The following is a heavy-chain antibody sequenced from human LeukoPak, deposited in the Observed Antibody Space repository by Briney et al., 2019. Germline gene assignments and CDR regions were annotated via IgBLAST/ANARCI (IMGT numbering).Heavy chain of an antibody. CDR3: ARGVAARQLKREYYFDY. V-gene: IGHV4-34*01. Sequence: PSETLSLTCAVYGGSFSGYYWSWIRQPPGKGLEWTGEINHSGSTNYNPSLKSRVTISVDTSKNQFSLKLSSVTAADTAVYYCARGVAARQLKREYYFDYWGQGTLVTVSS. J-gene: IGHJ4*02. CDR2: INHSGST. D-gene: IGHD6-6*01. CDR1: GGSFSGYY.